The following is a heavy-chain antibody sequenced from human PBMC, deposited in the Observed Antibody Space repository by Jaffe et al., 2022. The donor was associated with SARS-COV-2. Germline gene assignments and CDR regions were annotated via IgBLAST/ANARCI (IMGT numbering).Heavy chain of an antibody. Sequence: EVQLVESGGGLVKPGRSLRLSCTTSGFTFGDYALTWFRQAPGKGLEWVGFIRSKPYGGTTDYAASMKGRFTISRDDSKSIAYLQMNSLKTEDTAVYFCSRGMGSITIFGVIIGIPGWFDPWGQGTLVSVSS. V-gene: IGHV3-49*05. CDR2: IRSKPYGGTT. CDR3: SRGMGSITIFGVIIGIPGWFDP. CDR1: GFTFGDYA. J-gene: IGHJ5*02. D-gene: IGHD3-3*01.